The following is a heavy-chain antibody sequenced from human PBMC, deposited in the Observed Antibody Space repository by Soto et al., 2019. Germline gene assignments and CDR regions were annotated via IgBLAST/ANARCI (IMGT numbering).Heavy chain of an antibody. CDR1: GYTFTSYD. Sequence: ASVKVSCKASGYTFTSYDINWVRQATGQGLEWMGWMNPNSGNTGYAQKFQGRVTMTRNTSISTAYMELSSLRSEDTAVYYCASGRITGTTGWFYYYYGMDVWGQGTTVTVS. V-gene: IGHV1-8*01. J-gene: IGHJ6*02. D-gene: IGHD1-7*01. CDR2: MNPNSGNT. CDR3: ASGRITGTTGWFYYYYGMDV.